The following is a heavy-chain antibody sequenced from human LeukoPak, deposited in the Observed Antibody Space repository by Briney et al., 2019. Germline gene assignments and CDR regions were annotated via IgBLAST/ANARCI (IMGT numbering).Heavy chain of an antibody. CDR3: ARDKGRRDGYNFDY. CDR2: IYYSGST. J-gene: IGHJ4*02. CDR1: GGSISSYY. V-gene: IGHV4-59*01. D-gene: IGHD5-24*01. Sequence: PSETLSLTCTASGGSISSYYWSWIRQPPGKGLEWIGCIYYSGSTNYNPSLKSRVTISVDTSKNQFSLKLSSVTAADTAVYYCARDKGRRDGYNFDYWGQGTLVTVSS.